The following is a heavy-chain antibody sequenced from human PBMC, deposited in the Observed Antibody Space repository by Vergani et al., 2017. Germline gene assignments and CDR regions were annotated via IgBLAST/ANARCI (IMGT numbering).Heavy chain of an antibody. V-gene: IGHV3-23*01. CDR2: ISSVGGST. CDR1: GFTFSTYA. D-gene: IGHD3-22*01. CDR3: AGPQGTSAYYYGGLDY. Sequence: EVQLLESGGGLVQPGGSLRLSCAASGFTFSTYAMTWVRQAPGKGLEWVSTISSVGGSTYYSDSVKEQFTISRDNSKNTMSLQMNSLTAEAAAIYYFAGPQGTSAYYYGGLDYWGQGILVTVAS. J-gene: IGHJ4*02.